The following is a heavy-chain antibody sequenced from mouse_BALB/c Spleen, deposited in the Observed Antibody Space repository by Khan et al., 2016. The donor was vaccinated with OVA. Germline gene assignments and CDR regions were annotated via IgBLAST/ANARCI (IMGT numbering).Heavy chain of an antibody. CDR3: AKEGAYYRSDGWFAY. J-gene: IGHJ3*01. Sequence: QVQLQQSGAELTRSGASVKMSCKASGYTFTSYTMHWVKQRPGQGLEWIGYINPVSDYTNYNQNFKDKATLTADKSSSTAYMQLRSLTSEDSAVYYCAKEGAYYRSDGWFAYWGQGTLVTVST. CDR2: INPVSDYT. V-gene: IGHV1-4*01. D-gene: IGHD2-14*01. CDR1: GYTFTSYT.